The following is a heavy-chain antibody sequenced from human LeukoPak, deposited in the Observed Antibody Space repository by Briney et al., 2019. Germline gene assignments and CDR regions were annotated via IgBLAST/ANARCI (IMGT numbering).Heavy chain of an antibody. CDR2: IYYSGST. Sequence: PSETLSLTCIVSGASVSGKFWSWIRHSPGNGLEWIGLIYYSGSTKFNPSLKSRVAMSVDPSNNQFSLSLNSVTTADTAVYFCVGGGDWLPEYWGRGTQVIVSS. CDR1: GASVSGKF. CDR3: VGGGDWLPEY. V-gene: IGHV4-59*02. J-gene: IGHJ4*01. D-gene: IGHD3/OR15-3a*01.